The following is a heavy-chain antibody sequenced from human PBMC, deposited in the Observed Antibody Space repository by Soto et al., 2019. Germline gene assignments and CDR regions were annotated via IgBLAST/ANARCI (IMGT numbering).Heavy chain of an antibody. J-gene: IGHJ4*02. D-gene: IGHD3-22*01. V-gene: IGHV3-33*01. CDR3: AREYYYDSSGYPALDY. Sequence: PGGSLRLSCAASGFTFSSYGMHWVRQAPGKGLEWVAVIWYDGSNKYYADSVKGRFTISRDNSKNTLYLQMNSLRAEDTAVYYCAREYYYDSSGYPALDYWGQGTLVTVSS. CDR2: IWYDGSNK. CDR1: GFTFSSYG.